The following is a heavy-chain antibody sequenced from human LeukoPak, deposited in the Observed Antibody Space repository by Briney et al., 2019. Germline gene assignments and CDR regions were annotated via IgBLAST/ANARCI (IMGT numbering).Heavy chain of an antibody. V-gene: IGHV4-34*01. CDR3: ARDGGLQSHFDF. Sequence: KASETLSLTCAVYGGSFSGYYWSWIRQPPGKGLEWIGEINHSGSTNYNPSLKSRVTISVDTSKNQFSLKLSSVTAADTAVYYCARDGGLQSHFDFWGQGILVTVAS. CDR1: GGSFSGYY. CDR2: INHSGST. D-gene: IGHD3-16*01. J-gene: IGHJ4*02.